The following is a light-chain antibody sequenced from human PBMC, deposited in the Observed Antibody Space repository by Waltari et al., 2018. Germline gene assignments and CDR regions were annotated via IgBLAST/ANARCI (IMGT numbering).Light chain of an antibody. V-gene: IGLV8-61*01. Sequence: QTVVTQEPSLSVSPGGTVTLTCALTSGSISSTSYATWYQQTPGQPPRTLVYKIKSRASGCPDRCSGSMLGDKAALTITGAQADDECDYYCALYMGSGIWVFGGGTKLTVL. CDR1: SGSISSTSY. CDR3: ALYMGSGIWV. J-gene: IGLJ3*02. CDR2: KIK.